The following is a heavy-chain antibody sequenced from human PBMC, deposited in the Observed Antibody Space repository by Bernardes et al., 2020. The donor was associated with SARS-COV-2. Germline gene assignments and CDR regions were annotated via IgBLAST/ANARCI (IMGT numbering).Heavy chain of an antibody. J-gene: IGHJ4*02. V-gene: IGHV1-2*02. CDR2: INPSSGVT. CDR3: ARGPISSIDY. Sequence: ASVKVSCKASGYTFTHYYIHWVRQAPGQGFEWMGWINPSSGVTTYAQKFQGGVTMTRDTSISTAYMELSSLRADDTAVFYCARGPISSIDYWGQGSLVTVSS. CDR1: GYTFTHYY. D-gene: IGHD3-10*01.